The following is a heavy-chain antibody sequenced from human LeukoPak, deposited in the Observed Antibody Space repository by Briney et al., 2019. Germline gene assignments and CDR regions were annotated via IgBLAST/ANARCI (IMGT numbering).Heavy chain of an antibody. CDR2: IYTSGST. Sequence: PSETLSLTCTVSGDSISGYYWSWIRQPAGKGLEWVGRIYTSGSTNYNPSLKSRVTISVDTSKNQFSLKLSSVTAADTAVYYCARDVITSAGRNWFDPWGQGTLVTVSS. V-gene: IGHV4-4*07. D-gene: IGHD6-13*01. J-gene: IGHJ5*02. CDR1: GDSISGYY. CDR3: ARDVITSAGRNWFDP.